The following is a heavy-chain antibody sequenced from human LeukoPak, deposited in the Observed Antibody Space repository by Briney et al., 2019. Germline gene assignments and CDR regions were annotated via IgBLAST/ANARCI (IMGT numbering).Heavy chain of an antibody. V-gene: IGHV3-30-3*01. CDR2: ISSDGSNK. CDR1: GFTFSSYV. D-gene: IGHD3-9*01. Sequence: GGALRLSCAASGFTFSSYVMHGVRQAPGKGLEWVALISSDGSNKYYADSVKGRFTITRDNSKNTLSLQMNSLRAEDTAVYYCAREDLALTGYTLDYWGQGTLVTVSS. CDR3: AREDLALTGYTLDY. J-gene: IGHJ4*02.